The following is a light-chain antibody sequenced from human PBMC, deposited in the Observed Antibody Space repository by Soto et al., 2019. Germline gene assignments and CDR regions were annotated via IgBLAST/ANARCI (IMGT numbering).Light chain of an antibody. CDR1: QGISTY. Sequence: DIQMTQSPSSLSASVGDRVTITCRASQGISTYLNWYQHTPGKAPKLLIFDASNLQPGVASRFSGRASGTDFFLTISSLHPEDFATYFCQQHHDFPYTFGQGTKLDIK. J-gene: IGKJ2*01. CDR3: QQHHDFPYT. V-gene: IGKV1-33*01. CDR2: DAS.